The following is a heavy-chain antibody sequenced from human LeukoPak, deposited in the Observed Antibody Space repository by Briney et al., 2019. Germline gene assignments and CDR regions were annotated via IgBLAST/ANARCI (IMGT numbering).Heavy chain of an antibody. CDR3: ARAGGYSSGWAAYYYYYMDV. CDR2: ISSSSSYI. Sequence: GGSLRLSCAASGFTFSSYSMNWVRQAPGKGLEWVSSISSSSSYIYYADSVKGRFTISRDNAKNSLYLQVNSLRAEDTAVYYCARAGGYSSGWAAYYYYYMDVWGKGTTVTVSS. CDR1: GFTFSSYS. V-gene: IGHV3-21*01. J-gene: IGHJ6*03. D-gene: IGHD6-19*01.